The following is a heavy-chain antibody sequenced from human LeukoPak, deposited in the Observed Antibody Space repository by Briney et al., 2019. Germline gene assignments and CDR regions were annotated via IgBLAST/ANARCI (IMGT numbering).Heavy chain of an antibody. CDR2: ITHTGTT. Sequence: SETLSLTCAVYGGTFSGYYWAWIRQFPGKGLEWIGEITHTGTTNYNPSLKSRVVMSIDASKNQFSLKLTSVTAADAALYFCARPFTPMDRGVMRFWGQGTLVAVSS. J-gene: IGHJ1*01. CDR3: ARPFTPMDRGVMRF. V-gene: IGHV4-34*08. CDR1: GGTFSGYY. D-gene: IGHD3-10*01.